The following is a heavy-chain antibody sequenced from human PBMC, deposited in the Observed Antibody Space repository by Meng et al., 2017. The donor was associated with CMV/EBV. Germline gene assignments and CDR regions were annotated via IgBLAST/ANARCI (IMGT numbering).Heavy chain of an antibody. J-gene: IGHJ4*02. CDR1: GYRFSDHY. CDR3: VRDNNWGPDC. CDR2: IYPNSGGT. V-gene: IGHV1-2*02. D-gene: IGHD1-1*01. Sequence: VLVVRLGAGVKSTGASMKVACQTSGYRFSDHYMHWVRQAPGQGLEWMGWIYPNSGGTHYAQKFQDRVSMTRDMSISTVYMELRRLTSDDTAVYYCVRDNNWGPDCWGQGTLVTVSS.